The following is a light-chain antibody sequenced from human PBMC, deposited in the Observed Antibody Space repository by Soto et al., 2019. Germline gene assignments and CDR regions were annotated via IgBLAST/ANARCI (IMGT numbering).Light chain of an antibody. Sequence: IQMTQFTSSLSASVGDRVTITCQASQDIRKYLNWYQQKPGKAPKLLIYDASTLEAGVPSRFSGSGSGTDFTFTISSLQPEDFATYYCQQYDNLPIIFGQGTRLEIK. CDR1: QDIRKY. CDR3: QQYDNLPII. CDR2: DAS. J-gene: IGKJ5*01. V-gene: IGKV1-33*01.